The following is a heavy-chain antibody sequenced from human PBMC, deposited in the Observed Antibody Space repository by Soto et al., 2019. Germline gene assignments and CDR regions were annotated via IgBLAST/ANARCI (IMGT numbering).Heavy chain of an antibody. J-gene: IGHJ5*02. Sequence: SETLSLTCTVSGAALSSGGYFYTWVRQPPGKGLEWLGYIYYSRGTNYNPSLKSRVTISLDKSKSQFSLRLSSVTAADTAVYYCTREQSDDNYFDPWGQGTLVTVSS. V-gene: IGHV4-61*08. CDR2: IYYSRGT. CDR1: GAALSSGGYF. CDR3: TREQSDDNYFDP. D-gene: IGHD6-19*01.